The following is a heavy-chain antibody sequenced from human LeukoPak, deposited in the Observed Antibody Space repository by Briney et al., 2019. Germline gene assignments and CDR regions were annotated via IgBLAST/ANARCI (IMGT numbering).Heavy chain of an antibody. V-gene: IGHV3-74*01. CDR2: TNSDGSTT. Sequence: PGGSLRLSCAASGFMFSSFWMHWVRQVPGKGLVWVSHTNSDGSTTDYADSVRGRFTISRDNAKNTLYLQMNRLTVEDTAVYYCAKVPPILTGAFDIWGQGTMVTVSS. J-gene: IGHJ3*02. CDR3: AKVPPILTGAFDI. D-gene: IGHD3-9*01. CDR1: GFMFSSFW.